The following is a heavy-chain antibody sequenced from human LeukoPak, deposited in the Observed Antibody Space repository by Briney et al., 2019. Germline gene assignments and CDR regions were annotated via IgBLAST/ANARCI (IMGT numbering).Heavy chain of an antibody. Sequence: ASVKVSCEASGYTFTDYYMYWVRQAPGQGLEWMGWINPNSGGTNYAQKFQGRVIMTRDTSISTAYMELSRLRSDDTAVYYCARVNDDGGRIINYSDYWGQGTLVTVSS. J-gene: IGHJ4*02. CDR3: ARVNDDGGRIINYSDY. V-gene: IGHV1-2*02. CDR2: INPNSGGT. D-gene: IGHD4-23*01. CDR1: GYTFTDYY.